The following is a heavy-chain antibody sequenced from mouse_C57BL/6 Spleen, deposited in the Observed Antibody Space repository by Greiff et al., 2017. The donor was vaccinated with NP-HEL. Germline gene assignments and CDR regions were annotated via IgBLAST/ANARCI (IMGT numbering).Heavy chain of an antibody. Sequence: VQLKESGPGMVKPSQSLSLTCTVTGYSITSGYDWHWIRHFPGNKLEWMGYISYSGSTNYNPSLKSRISITHDTSKNHFFLKLNSVTTEDTATYYCARIGWPNWYFDVWGTGTTVTVSS. CDR2: ISYSGST. D-gene: IGHD1-1*02. CDR3: ARIGWPNWYFDV. V-gene: IGHV3-1*01. CDR1: GYSITSGYD. J-gene: IGHJ1*03.